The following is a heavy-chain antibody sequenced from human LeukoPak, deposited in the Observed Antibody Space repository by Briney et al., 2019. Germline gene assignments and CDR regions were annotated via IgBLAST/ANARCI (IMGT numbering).Heavy chain of an antibody. CDR3: AGQSSGSGAFDY. V-gene: IGHV1-69*04. Sequence: GASVKVSCKASGGTFSSYAISWVRQAPGQGLEWMGRIIPILGIANYAQKFQGRVTITADKSTSTAYMELSSLRSEDTAVYYCAGQSSGSGAFDYWGQGILVTVSS. CDR1: GGTFSSYA. J-gene: IGHJ4*02. CDR2: IIPILGIA. D-gene: IGHD3-10*01.